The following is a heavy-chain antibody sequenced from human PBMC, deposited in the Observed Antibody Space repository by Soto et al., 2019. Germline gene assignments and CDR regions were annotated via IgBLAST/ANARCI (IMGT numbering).Heavy chain of an antibody. Sequence: QLVESGGGVVQPERSLKLSCTASNFVFSVYSLHWVRQAPGKGLEWVALISYDGGNKYYADSVKGRFTISRDNAKNTLYLQMNSLSREDTAVYYCARYKDQYDCWGGTLDSWGQGTLVSVSS. J-gene: IGHJ4*02. CDR3: ARYKDQYDCWGGTLDS. CDR2: ISYDGGNK. D-gene: IGHD3-3*01. CDR1: NFVFSVYS. V-gene: IGHV3-30-3*01.